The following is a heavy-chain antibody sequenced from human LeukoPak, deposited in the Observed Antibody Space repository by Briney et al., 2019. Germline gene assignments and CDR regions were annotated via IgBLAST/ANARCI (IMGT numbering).Heavy chain of an antibody. CDR2: INANSGTR. CDR3: AKPISGGLAVTADWFDP. V-gene: IGHV3-23*01. CDR1: GFAFSVFA. D-gene: IGHD6-19*01. J-gene: IGHJ5*01. Sequence: GGSLRLSCEASGFAFSVFAMSWLRQPPGKGLECVSTINANSGTRSYAASVRGRFTISRDNSKNTVYLQLNTLRAEDTAVYYCAKPISGGLAVTADWFDPWGQGTLVVVSS.